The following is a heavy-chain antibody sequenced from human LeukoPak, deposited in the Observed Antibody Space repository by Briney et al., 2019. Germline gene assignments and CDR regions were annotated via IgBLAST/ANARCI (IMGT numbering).Heavy chain of an antibody. D-gene: IGHD4-11*01. J-gene: IGHJ4*02. Sequence: SETLSLTCSVSGYSIRSGYQWGWIRPAPGKGLEWIGSINYSGRTYDNPSLKSRVTISIDTSKNQIFLKLRSTTAADTAHYYCARAEINDYNRYWGQGILVIVSS. CDR3: ARAEINDYNRY. CDR1: GYSIRSGYQ. CDR2: INYSGRT. V-gene: IGHV4-38-2*01.